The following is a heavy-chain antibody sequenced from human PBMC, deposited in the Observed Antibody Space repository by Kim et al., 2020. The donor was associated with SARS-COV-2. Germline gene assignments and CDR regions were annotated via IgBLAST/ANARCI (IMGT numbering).Heavy chain of an antibody. J-gene: IGHJ6*02. D-gene: IGHD3-3*01. CDR2: IKSDGSRT. Sequence: GGFLRLSCAASGFTFSSYWMHWVRQAPGKGLVWVSRIKSDGSRTSYADSVKGRFTISRDNAKNTLYLQMNSLRADDTAVYYCARAGDYDFNYGLDVWGQGTTVTVSS. V-gene: IGHV3-74*01. CDR1: GFTFSSYW. CDR3: ARAGDYDFNYGLDV.